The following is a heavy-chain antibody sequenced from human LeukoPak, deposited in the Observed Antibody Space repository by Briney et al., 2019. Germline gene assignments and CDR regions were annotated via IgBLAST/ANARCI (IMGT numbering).Heavy chain of an antibody. Sequence: ASVKVSCKASGGTFSSYAISWVRQAPGQGLEWMGRIIPILGIANYAQKFQGRVTITADKSRSTAYMELSSLRSEDTAVYYCVKYRQLESGYDLPDYWGQGTLVTVSS. J-gene: IGHJ4*02. CDR3: VKYRQLESGYDLPDY. D-gene: IGHD5-12*01. CDR2: IIPILGIA. CDR1: GGTFSSYA. V-gene: IGHV1-69*04.